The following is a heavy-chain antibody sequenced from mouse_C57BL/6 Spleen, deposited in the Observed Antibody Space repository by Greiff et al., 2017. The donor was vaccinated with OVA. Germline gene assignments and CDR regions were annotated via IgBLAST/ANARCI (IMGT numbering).Heavy chain of an antibody. Sequence: EVQLQESGPELVKPGASVKIPCKASGYTFTDYNMDWVKQSHGKSLEWIGDINPNNGGTIYNQKFKGKATLTVDKSSSTAYMELRSLTSEDTAVYYCAREIFTTGAMDDWGQGTSVTVSS. D-gene: IGHD1-1*01. CDR1: GYTFTDYN. V-gene: IGHV1-18*01. CDR2: INPNNGGT. J-gene: IGHJ4*01. CDR3: AREIFTTGAMDD.